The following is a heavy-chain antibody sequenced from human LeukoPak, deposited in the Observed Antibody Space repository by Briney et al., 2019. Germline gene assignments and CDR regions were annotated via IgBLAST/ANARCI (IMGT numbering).Heavy chain of an antibody. CDR3: ARPLPMYDFWSGYDSGAFDI. D-gene: IGHD3-3*01. Sequence: SETLSLTCTVSGGSISSGDYYWSWIRQPPGKGLEWIGYIYYSGSTYYNPSLKSRVTISVDTSKNQFSLKLSSVTAADTAVYYCARPLPMYDFWSGYDSGAFDIWGQGTMVTVSS. V-gene: IGHV4-30-4*08. J-gene: IGHJ3*02. CDR1: GGSISSGDYY. CDR2: IYYSGST.